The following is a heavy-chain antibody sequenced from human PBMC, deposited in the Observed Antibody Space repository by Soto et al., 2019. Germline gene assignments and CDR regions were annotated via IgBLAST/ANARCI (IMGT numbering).Heavy chain of an antibody. D-gene: IGHD1-26*01. V-gene: IGHV3-33*05. J-gene: IGHJ4*02. CDR2: ISYDGSNK. CDR1: GFTFSSYG. CDR3: ARDLGRLMGATPGY. Sequence: GGSLRLSCAASGFTFSSYGMHWVRQAPGKGLDWVAVISYDGSNKYYADSVKGRFTISRDNAKNSLYLQMNSLRAEDTAVYYCARDLGRLMGATPGYWGQGTLVTVSS.